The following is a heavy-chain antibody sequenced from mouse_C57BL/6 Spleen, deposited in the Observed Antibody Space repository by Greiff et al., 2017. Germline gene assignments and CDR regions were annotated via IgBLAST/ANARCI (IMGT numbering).Heavy chain of an antibody. D-gene: IGHD2-4*01. CDR3: ARGRDYDVKAFAY. CDR2: IYPGSGST. V-gene: IGHV1-55*01. Sequence: QVQLQQPGAELVKPGASVKMSCKASGYTFTSYWITWVKQRPGQGLEWIGDIYPGSGSTNYNEKFKSKATLTVDTSSSTAYMQVSSLTYEDSAVYCGARGRDYDVKAFAYWGQGTLVTVSA. J-gene: IGHJ3*01. CDR1: GYTFTSYW.